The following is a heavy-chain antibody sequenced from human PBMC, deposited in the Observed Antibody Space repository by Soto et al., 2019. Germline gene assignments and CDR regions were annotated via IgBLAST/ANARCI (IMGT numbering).Heavy chain of an antibody. Sequence: EVQLVESGGGLVQPGGSLRLSCAASGFTFSSYSMNWVRQAPGKGLEWVSYISSSSSTIYYADSVKGRFTISRDNAKNSLYLQMNSLRYEDTAVYYCANRGYRGLDYWGQGTLVTVSS. V-gene: IGHV3-48*02. J-gene: IGHJ4*02. CDR2: ISSSSSTI. D-gene: IGHD5-18*01. CDR1: GFTFSSYS. CDR3: ANRGYRGLDY.